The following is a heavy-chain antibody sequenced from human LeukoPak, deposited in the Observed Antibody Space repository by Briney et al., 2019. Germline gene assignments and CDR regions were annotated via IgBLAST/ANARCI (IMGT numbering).Heavy chain of an antibody. J-gene: IGHJ6*02. Sequence: GGSLRLSCAASGFTFHNYWMAWVRHTPGKGLEWVSLIYSGGSTYYADSVKGRFTISRDNSKNTLYLQTNSLRAEDTAVYYCASRDKGYYYGMDVWGQGTTVTVSS. CDR2: IYSGGST. D-gene: IGHD5-24*01. CDR1: GFTFHNYW. CDR3: ASRDKGYYYGMDV. V-gene: IGHV3-66*01.